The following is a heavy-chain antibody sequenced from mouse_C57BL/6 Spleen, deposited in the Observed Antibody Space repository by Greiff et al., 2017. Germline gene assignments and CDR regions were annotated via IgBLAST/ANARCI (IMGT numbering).Heavy chain of an antibody. CDR1: GFTFSDYY. V-gene: IGHV5-16*01. Sequence: VQLKESEGGLVQPGCSMKLSCTASGFTFSDYYMPWVRQVPEKGLEWVANINYDGSSTYYLDSLKSRFIISRDNAKNILYLQMSSLKSEDTATYYCARYKEDYYGSRGYFGYSGQGTTLTVSS. J-gene: IGHJ2*01. CDR2: INYDGSST. CDR3: ARYKEDYYGSRGYFGY. D-gene: IGHD1-1*01.